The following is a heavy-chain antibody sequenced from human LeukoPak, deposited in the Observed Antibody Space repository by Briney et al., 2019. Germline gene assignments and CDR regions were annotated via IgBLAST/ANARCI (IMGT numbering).Heavy chain of an antibody. CDR3: AKDAYYDFWSGHPENAFDI. V-gene: IGHV3-9*01. D-gene: IGHD3-3*01. J-gene: IGHJ3*02. CDR2: ISWNSGSI. CDR1: GFTFDDYA. Sequence: PGGSLRLSCAASGFTFDDYAMHWVRQAPGKGLEWVSGISWNSGSIGCADSVKGRFTISRDNAKNSLYLQMNSLRAEDTALYYCAKDAYYDFWSGHPENAFDIWGQGTMVTVSS.